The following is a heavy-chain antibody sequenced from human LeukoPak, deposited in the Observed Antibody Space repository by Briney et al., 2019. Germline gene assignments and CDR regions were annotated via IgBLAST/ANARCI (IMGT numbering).Heavy chain of an antibody. CDR1: GFTFSSYE. Sequence: GGSLRLSCAASGFTFSSYEMNWVRQAPGKGLEWVSYISSSGSTIYYADSVKGRFTISRDNAKNSLYLQMNSLRAEDTAVYYCARDSTSSGWYPFGLKADGMDVWGQGATVTVSS. CDR2: ISSSGSTI. D-gene: IGHD6-19*01. CDR3: ARDSTSSGWYPFGLKADGMDV. V-gene: IGHV3-48*03. J-gene: IGHJ6*02.